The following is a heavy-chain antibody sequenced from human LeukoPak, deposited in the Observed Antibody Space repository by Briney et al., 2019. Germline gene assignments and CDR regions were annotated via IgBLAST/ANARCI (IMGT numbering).Heavy chain of an antibody. J-gene: IGHJ4*02. CDR2: IKSKTDGGTT. V-gene: IGHV3-15*01. CDR1: GLTFSNAW. Sequence: GGSLRLSCGASGLTFSNAWMSWVRQAPGKGLEWVGRIKSKTDGGTTDYAAPVKGRFTISRDDSKNTLYMQMNSLKTEDTAVYYCTIDAGTTDFAYWGQGTLVTVSS. D-gene: IGHD1-1*01. CDR3: TIDAGTTDFAY.